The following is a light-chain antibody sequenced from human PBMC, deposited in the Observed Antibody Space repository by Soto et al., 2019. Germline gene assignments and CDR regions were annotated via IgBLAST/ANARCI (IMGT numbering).Light chain of an antibody. CDR2: KAS. V-gene: IGKV1-5*03. J-gene: IGKJ1*01. CDR3: QQYHTWWT. CDR1: QSISSW. Sequence: DIQMTQSPSTLSASVGDRVTITCRASQSISSWLAWYQQKPGKAPKILIYKASSLEGGVPSRFSSSGSRTEFTLNISSLQADDFATYYCQQYHTWWTCGQGTKVEI.